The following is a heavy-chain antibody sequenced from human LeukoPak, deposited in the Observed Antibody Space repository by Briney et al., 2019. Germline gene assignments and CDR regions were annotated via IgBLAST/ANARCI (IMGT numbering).Heavy chain of an antibody. V-gene: IGHV4-34*01. CDR3: ARGKRGYYGSGAKIDY. J-gene: IGHJ4*02. D-gene: IGHD3-10*01. CDR1: GGSFSGYY. CDR2: INHSRST. Sequence: SETLSLTCAVYGGSFSGYYWSWIRQPPGKGLEWIGEINHSRSTHYNPSLKSRVTMSVDTSKNQLSLKLSSVTAADTAVYYCARGKRGYYGSGAKIDYWGQGTLVTVSS.